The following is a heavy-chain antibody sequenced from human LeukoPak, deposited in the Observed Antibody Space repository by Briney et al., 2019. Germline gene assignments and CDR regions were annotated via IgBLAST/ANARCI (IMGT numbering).Heavy chain of an antibody. CDR2: FYTEDGET. V-gene: IGHV1-24*01. CDR3: ATGDIVATLDY. D-gene: IGHD5-12*01. Sequence: ASVKVCCKVSGYTLTDLSMHWVRQAPGKGLEWMGGFYTEDGETIYAQKFQGRVTMTEDTSTDTAYMELSSLRSEDTAVYYCATGDIVATLDYWGQGTLVTVSS. J-gene: IGHJ4*02. CDR1: GYTLTDLS.